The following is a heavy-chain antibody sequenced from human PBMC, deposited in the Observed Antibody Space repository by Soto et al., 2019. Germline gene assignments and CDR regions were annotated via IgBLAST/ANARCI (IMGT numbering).Heavy chain of an antibody. V-gene: IGHV4-34*01. D-gene: IGHD2-15*01. J-gene: IGHJ4*02. CDR2: INHSGST. Sequence: QVQLQQWGAGLLKPSETLSLTCAVYGGSFSGYYWSWLRQPPGKGLEWIGEINHSGSTNYNPSLKSRVTISVDTSKNQFSLKLSSVTAADTAVYYCASLCSGGSCYGEDYWGQGTLVTVSS. CDR1: GGSFSGYY. CDR3: ASLCSGGSCYGEDY.